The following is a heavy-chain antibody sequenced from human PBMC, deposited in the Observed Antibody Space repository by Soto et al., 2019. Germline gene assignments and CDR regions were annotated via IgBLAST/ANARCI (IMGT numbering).Heavy chain of an antibody. J-gene: IGHJ4*02. V-gene: IGHV4-59*02. CDR1: GGSVSGYY. Sequence: SETLSLTCTVSGGSVSGYYWSWIRQPPGKGLEWIGYISHSGSANYNPSLQSRVTISVDTSKSQFSLKLTSVSAADTAVYYCARVSGWPIDHWGQGTLVTVSS. D-gene: IGHD6-19*01. CDR3: ARVSGWPIDH. CDR2: ISHSGSA.